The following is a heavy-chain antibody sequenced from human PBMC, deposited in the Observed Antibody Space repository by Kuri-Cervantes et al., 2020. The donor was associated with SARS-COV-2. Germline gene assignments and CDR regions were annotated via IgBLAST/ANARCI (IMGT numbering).Heavy chain of an antibody. Sequence: GGSLRLSCAAPGFTFSSYGMHWVRQAPGKGLEWVAFIRYDGSNKYYADSVKGRFTISRDNSKNTLYLQMNSLRAEDTAVYYCAKDAEQWLVPERNWFDPWGQGTLVTVSS. CDR3: AKDAEQWLVPERNWFDP. J-gene: IGHJ5*02. CDR1: GFTFSSYG. V-gene: IGHV3-30*02. D-gene: IGHD6-19*01. CDR2: IRYDGSNK.